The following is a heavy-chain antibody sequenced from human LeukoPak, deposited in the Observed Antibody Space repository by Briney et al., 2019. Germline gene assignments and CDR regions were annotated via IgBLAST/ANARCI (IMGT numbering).Heavy chain of an antibody. CDR1: GFTFSSYG. CDR3: AKAPGAIPHYYYYYMDV. V-gene: IGHV3-23*01. CDR2: ISGSGGST. J-gene: IGHJ6*03. Sequence: GGSLRLSCAASGFTFSSYGLSWVRQAPGKGLEWVSAISGSGGSTYYADSVKGRFTISRDNSKNTLYLQMNSLRAEDTAVYYCAKAPGAIPHYYYYYMDVWGKGTTVTISS. D-gene: IGHD6-25*01.